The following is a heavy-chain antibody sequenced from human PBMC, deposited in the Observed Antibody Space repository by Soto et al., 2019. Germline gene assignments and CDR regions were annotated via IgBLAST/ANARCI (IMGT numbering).Heavy chain of an antibody. D-gene: IGHD3-3*01. J-gene: IGHJ6*02. V-gene: IGHV4-39*01. Sequence: SETLSLTCTVSGGSISSSSYYWGWIRQPPGKGLEWIGSIYYSGSTYYNPSLKSRVTISVDTSKNQFSLKLSSVTAADTAVYYCARLDRPLRFLEWLAPQYYYGMDVWGQGTTVTVSS. CDR1: GGSISSSSYY. CDR2: IYYSGST. CDR3: ARLDRPLRFLEWLAPQYYYGMDV.